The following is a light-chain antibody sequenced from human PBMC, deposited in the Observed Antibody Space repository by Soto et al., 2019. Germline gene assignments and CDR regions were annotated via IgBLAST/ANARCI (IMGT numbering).Light chain of an antibody. J-gene: IGLJ2*01. CDR1: SINVGKYNL. CDR2: EVT. Sequence: QSALTQPASVSGSPGQSVTISCTGTSINVGKYNLVSWYQQHPGKAPTLIIYEVTQRPSGVSSRFSGSKSGNTASLTISGLQAEDEADYHCCSYALVNIPVVFGGGTKLTVL. V-gene: IGLV2-23*02. CDR3: CSYALVNIPVV.